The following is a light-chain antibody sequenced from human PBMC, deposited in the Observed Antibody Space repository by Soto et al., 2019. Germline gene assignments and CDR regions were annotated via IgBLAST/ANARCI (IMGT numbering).Light chain of an antibody. V-gene: IGKV1-5*03. CDR3: RHYNSYSEA. Sequence: IQMTQSPSTLSGSVGDRVTITCRASQTISSWLAWYQQKPGKAPMLLIYKASTLKSGVPSRFSGSGSGTEFTLTISSLQPDDFATYYCRHYNSYSEAFGQGTKVDTK. CDR2: KAS. CDR1: QTISSW. J-gene: IGKJ1*01.